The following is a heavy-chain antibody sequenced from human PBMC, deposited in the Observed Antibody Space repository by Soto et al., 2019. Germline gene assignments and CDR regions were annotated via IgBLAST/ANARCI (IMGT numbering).Heavy chain of an antibody. CDR3: ARAHISGWNEGWFDP. Sequence: ASVKVSCKASGYTFTIYTIHWVRQAPGQRLEWMGWINAGNGNTKYAQKFQGRVTITTDTSTSTAYMELSSLRSEDTAVYYCARAHISGWNEGWFDPWGQGTLVTVSS. J-gene: IGHJ5*02. CDR2: INAGNGNT. CDR1: GYTFTIYT. V-gene: IGHV1-3*01. D-gene: IGHD6-19*01.